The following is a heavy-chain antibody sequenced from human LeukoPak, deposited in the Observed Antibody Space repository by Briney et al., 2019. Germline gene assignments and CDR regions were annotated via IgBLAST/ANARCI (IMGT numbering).Heavy chain of an antibody. CDR3: ARDLGYSSSHFDY. J-gene: IGHJ4*02. CDR2: INPNSGGT. D-gene: IGHD6-13*01. CDR1: GYTFTGYY. V-gene: IGHV1-2*02. Sequence: ASVKVSCKASGYTFTGYYMHWVRQAPGQGLEWMGWINPNSGGTNYAQKFQGRVTMTRDTSISTAHMELSRLRSDDTAVYYCARDLGYSSSHFDYWGQGTLVTVSS.